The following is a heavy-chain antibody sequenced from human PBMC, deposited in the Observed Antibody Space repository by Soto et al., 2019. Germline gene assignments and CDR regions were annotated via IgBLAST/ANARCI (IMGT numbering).Heavy chain of an antibody. J-gene: IGHJ6*03. D-gene: IGHD2-15*01. V-gene: IGHV4-39*01. CDR2: IYYSGST. CDR1: GGSISSSSYY. CDR3: ASRGYCSGGSCYDYYYYYMDV. Sequence: SETLSLTCTVSGGSISSSSYYWGWIRQPPGKGLEWIGSIYYSGSTYYNPSLKSRVTISVDTSKNQFSLKLSSVTAADTAVYYCASRGYCSGGSCYDYYYYYMDVWGKGTTVTVSS.